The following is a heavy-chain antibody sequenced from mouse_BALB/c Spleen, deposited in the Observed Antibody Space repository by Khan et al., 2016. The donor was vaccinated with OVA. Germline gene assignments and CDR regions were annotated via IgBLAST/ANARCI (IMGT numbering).Heavy chain of an antibody. V-gene: IGHV14-4*02. CDR2: IDPEDGDT. J-gene: IGHJ3*01. CDR3: KAAKWYLWFAS. CDR1: AFNIKDYF. Sequence: VQLQQSGAELVRSGASVKLSCTASAFNIKDYFIHWMKQRPKQGLEWIGWIDPEDGDTECAPKFQGKATMTADASSNTAYLHLSSLTSQDTAVYYCKAAKWYLWFASWGQGTLVTVSA. D-gene: IGHD1-3*01.